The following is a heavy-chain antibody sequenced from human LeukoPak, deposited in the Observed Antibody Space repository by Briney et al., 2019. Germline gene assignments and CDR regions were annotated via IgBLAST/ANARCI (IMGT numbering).Heavy chain of an antibody. CDR3: ARGVPYDSWSGPHYSDY. CDR1: GFTFSSYA. Sequence: GGSLRLSCAASGFTFSSYAMHWVRQAPGKGLEWVAVISYDGSNKYYADSVKGRFTISRDSAKNSLYLQMNSLRAEDTAVYYCARGVPYDSWSGPHYSDYWGQGTLVTVSS. D-gene: IGHD3-3*01. V-gene: IGHV3-30*04. CDR2: ISYDGSNK. J-gene: IGHJ4*02.